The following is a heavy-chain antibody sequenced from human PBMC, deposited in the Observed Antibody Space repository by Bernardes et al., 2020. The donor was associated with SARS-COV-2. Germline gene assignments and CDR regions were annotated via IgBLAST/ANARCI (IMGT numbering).Heavy chain of an antibody. Sequence: ASVKVSCKASGYTFTSYGISWVRQAPGQGLEWMGWISAYNGTTNYAQKLQGRVTMTTDTSTSTAYMELRSLRSDDMAVYYCARAYGSGSYSVYYYYGMDVWGQGTTVTVSS. CDR2: ISAYNGTT. V-gene: IGHV1-18*03. CDR1: GYTFTSYG. J-gene: IGHJ6*02. D-gene: IGHD3-10*01. CDR3: ARAYGSGSYSVYYYYGMDV.